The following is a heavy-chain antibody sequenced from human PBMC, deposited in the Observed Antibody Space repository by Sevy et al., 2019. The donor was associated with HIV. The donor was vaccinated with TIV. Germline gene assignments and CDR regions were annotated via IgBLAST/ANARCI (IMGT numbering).Heavy chain of an antibody. J-gene: IGHJ4*02. CDR2: IYPGDSDT. CDR1: GYSFTSYW. D-gene: IGHD4-17*01. Sequence: GESLKISCKGSGYSFTSYWIGWVRQMPGKGLEWMGIIYPGDSDTTYSPSFQGQVTLSAEKSIRTGYLQWSSLKASDTAMYYCARGTTVTRIDYWGQGALVTVSS. CDR3: ARGTTVTRIDY. V-gene: IGHV5-51*01.